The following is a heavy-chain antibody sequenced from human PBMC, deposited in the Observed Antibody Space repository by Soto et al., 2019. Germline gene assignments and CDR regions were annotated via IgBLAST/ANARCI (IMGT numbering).Heavy chain of an antibody. CDR3: ARDWLGGDSSSMAFDY. D-gene: IGHD6-6*01. CDR1: GFTFRGHC. V-gene: IGHV3-33*01. Sequence: PGGFLRLSCAASGFTFRGHCMHWVRQVSGKGLERVAVIWYDGSNKYYADSVKGRFTISRDNSKNTLYLQMNILRGEDTAVYYFARDWLGGDSSSMAFDYWGQGILVTVS. CDR2: IWYDGSNK. J-gene: IGHJ4*02.